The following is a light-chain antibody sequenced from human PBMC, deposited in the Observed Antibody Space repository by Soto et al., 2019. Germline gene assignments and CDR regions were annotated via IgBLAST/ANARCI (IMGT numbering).Light chain of an antibody. V-gene: IGLV1-44*01. CDR1: SSNIGSNT. J-gene: IGLJ1*01. Sequence: QSVLTQPPSASGTPGQRVAISCSGSSSNIGSNTVNWYQQLPGTAPKLLIYSNNQRPSGVPDRFSGSKSGTSASLAISGLQSEDEADYYCAACDDSLNIPFGTGTKVTVL. CDR3: AACDDSLNIP. CDR2: SNN.